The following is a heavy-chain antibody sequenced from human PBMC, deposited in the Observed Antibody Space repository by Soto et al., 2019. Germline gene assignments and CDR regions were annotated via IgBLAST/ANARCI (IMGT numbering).Heavy chain of an antibody. Sequence: GGSLRLSCAASGFNFSSYGMHWVRQAPGKGLEWVAVISYDGSNKYYADSVKGRFTISRDNSKNTLYLQMNSLRAEDTAVYYCARQQSLNYYDSSGYYYPYYYYGMDVWGQGTTVTVSS. CDR1: GFNFSSYG. CDR3: ARQQSLNYYDSSGYYYPYYYYGMDV. V-gene: IGHV3-30*03. D-gene: IGHD3-22*01. CDR2: ISYDGSNK. J-gene: IGHJ6*02.